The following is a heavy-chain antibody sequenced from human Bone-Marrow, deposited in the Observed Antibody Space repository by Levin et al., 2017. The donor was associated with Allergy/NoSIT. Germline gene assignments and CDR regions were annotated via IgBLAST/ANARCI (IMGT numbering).Heavy chain of an antibody. CDR2: ISSSSSTI. D-gene: IGHD7-27*01. J-gene: IGHJ4*02. Sequence: GGSLRLSCAASGFTFSSYSMNWVRQAPGKGLEWVSYISSSSSTIYYADSVKCRFTISRDNAKNSLYLQMNSLRAEDTAVYYCARVNAGWGYGLAYWGQGTLVTVSS. V-gene: IGHV3-48*01. CDR3: ARVNAGWGYGLAY. CDR1: GFTFSSYS.